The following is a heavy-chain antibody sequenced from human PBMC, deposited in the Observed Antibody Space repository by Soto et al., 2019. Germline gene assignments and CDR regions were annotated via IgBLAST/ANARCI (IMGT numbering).Heavy chain of an antibody. D-gene: IGHD5-18*01. J-gene: IGHJ6*02. CDR2: IIPILGIA. CDR1: GGTFSSYT. CDR3: AKDPALMGGIHLRLPRGPYGMDV. V-gene: IGHV1-69*04. Sequence: GASVKVSCKASGGTFSSYTISWVRQAPGQGLEWMGRIIPILGIANYAQKFQGRVTITADKSTSTAYMEMSSLRSEDTAVYYCAKDPALMGGIHLRLPRGPYGMDVWCQGTTVTVSS.